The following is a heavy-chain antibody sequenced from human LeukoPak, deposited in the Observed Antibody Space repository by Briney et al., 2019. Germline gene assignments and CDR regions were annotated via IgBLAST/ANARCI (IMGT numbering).Heavy chain of an antibody. V-gene: IGHV1-8*01. CDR1: GYPFTSYD. Sequence: ASVKVFCKASGYPFTSYDINWVRQATGQGLEWMGWMNPNSGNTGYAEKFEGRVTLTRSTSISRAYMELRSLRSQDTGVYYCAIVAGYSSNNVTFGNWGQGTLGTVSS. D-gene: IGHD6-19*01. CDR2: MNPNSGNT. J-gene: IGHJ4*02. CDR3: AIVAGYSSNNVTFGN.